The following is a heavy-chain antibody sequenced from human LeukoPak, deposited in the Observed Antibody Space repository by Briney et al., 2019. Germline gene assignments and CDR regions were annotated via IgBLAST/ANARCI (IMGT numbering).Heavy chain of an antibody. Sequence: GGSLRLSCAASGFTFASYAMGWVRQAPGKGLEWVSVVSHNGANTYYADSVKGRFTISRDNSRDTLYLQMSSLGAEDTAVYYCVRDGARYSSGWFYDYWGQGTLVTVSS. J-gene: IGHJ4*02. V-gene: IGHV3-23*01. CDR3: VRDGARYSSGWFYDY. CDR1: GFTFASYA. CDR2: VSHNGANT. D-gene: IGHD6-19*01.